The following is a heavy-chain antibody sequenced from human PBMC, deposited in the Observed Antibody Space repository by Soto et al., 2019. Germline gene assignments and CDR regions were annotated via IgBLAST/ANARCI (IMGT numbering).Heavy chain of an antibody. D-gene: IGHD6-13*01. CDR3: ARTEIGRHDSGSGSSWHLGFDY. CDR2: IYYSGST. Sequence: SETLSLTCTVSGGSVSSGSYYWSWIRQPPGKGLEGIGYIYYSGSTNYNPSLESRVTISVDTSKNQFSRKPSSVTAAATAVYYCARTEIGRHDSGSGSSWHLGFDYWGQGTLVTVSS. CDR1: GGSVSSGSYY. J-gene: IGHJ4*02. V-gene: IGHV4-61*01.